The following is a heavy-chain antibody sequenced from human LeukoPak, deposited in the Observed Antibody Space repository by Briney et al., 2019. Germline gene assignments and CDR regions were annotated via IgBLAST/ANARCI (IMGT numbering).Heavy chain of an antibody. Sequence: PGGSLRLSCAASGFTFSSYAMSWVRQAPGKGLEWVSAISGSGGSTYYADSVKGRFTISRDNSKNTLYLQMNSLRAEDTAVYYCAKCLLHELDPRKAFDIWGQGTMVTVSS. CDR3: AKCLLHELDPRKAFDI. V-gene: IGHV3-23*01. D-gene: IGHD5/OR15-5a*01. CDR2: ISGSGGST. CDR1: GFTFSSYA. J-gene: IGHJ3*02.